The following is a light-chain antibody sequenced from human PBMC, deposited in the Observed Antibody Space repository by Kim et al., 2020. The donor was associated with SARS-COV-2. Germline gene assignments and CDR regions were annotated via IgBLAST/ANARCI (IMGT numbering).Light chain of an antibody. V-gene: IGLV7-46*01. J-gene: IGLJ2*01. CDR3: LLSYSAVLVL. Sequence: GGTVTPTCGSSTGAVTDGHYPYWFQQKPGQAPKTLIYNINNRHSWTPARFSGSLLGGKAALILSGAQPEDEADYYCLLSYSAVLVLFGGGTQLTVL. CDR1: TGAVTDGHY. CDR2: NIN.